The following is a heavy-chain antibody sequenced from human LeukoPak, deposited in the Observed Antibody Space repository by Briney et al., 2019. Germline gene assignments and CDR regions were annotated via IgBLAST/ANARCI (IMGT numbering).Heavy chain of an antibody. CDR2: ISGSGGST. CDR3: AKLVRGVIIYFDY. CDR1: GFSISSNY. Sequence: PGGSLRLSCAASGFSISSNYISWVRQAPGKGLEWVSAISGSGGSTYYADSVKGRFTISRDNSKNTLYLQMNSLRAEDTAVYYCAKLVRGVIIYFDYWGQGTLVTVSS. D-gene: IGHD3-10*01. J-gene: IGHJ4*02. V-gene: IGHV3-23*01.